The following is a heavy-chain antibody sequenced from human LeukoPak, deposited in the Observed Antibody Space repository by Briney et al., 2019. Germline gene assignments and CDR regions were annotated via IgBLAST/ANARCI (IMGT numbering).Heavy chain of an antibody. V-gene: IGHV4-4*07. CDR2: IYTSGST. CDR1: GGSISSYY. CDR3: ARHLYCSSTSCYPFDP. Sequence: SETLSLTCTVSGGSISSYYWSWIRQPAGKGLEWIGRIYTSGSTNYNPSLKSRVTMSVDTSKNQFSLKLSSVTAADTAVYYCARHLYCSSTSCYPFDPWGQGTLVTVSS. D-gene: IGHD2-2*01. J-gene: IGHJ5*02.